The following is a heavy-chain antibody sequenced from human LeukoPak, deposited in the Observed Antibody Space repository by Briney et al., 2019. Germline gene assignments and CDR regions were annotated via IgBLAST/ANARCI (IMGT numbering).Heavy chain of an antibody. CDR2: ISGSGVDT. J-gene: IGHJ4*02. CDR1: GFTFSNYA. V-gene: IGHV3-23*01. Sequence: GGSLRLSCAASGFTFSNYAMIWVRQAPGKGLEWVSTISGSGVDTYYADSVKGRFTISRDNSKNTLYLQMSSLSADDTAVYYCAKARTFYDFLTGYLDFDFWGQGTLVTVSS. D-gene: IGHD3-9*01. CDR3: AKARTFYDFLTGYLDFDF.